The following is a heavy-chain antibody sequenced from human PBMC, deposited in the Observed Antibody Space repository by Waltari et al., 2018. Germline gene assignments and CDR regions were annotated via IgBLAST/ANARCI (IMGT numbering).Heavy chain of an antibody. V-gene: IGHV4-39*07. CDR1: GGSISSSSYY. J-gene: IGHJ3*02. CDR3: ARTYSSSSGDAFDI. Sequence: QLQLQESGPGLVKPSETLSLTCNVSGGSISSSSYYWGWIRQPPGKGLEWIGSIYYSGSTYYNPSLKSRVTISVDTSKNQFSLKLSSVTAADTAVYYCARTYSSSSGDAFDIWGQGTMVTVSS. CDR2: IYYSGST. D-gene: IGHD6-6*01.